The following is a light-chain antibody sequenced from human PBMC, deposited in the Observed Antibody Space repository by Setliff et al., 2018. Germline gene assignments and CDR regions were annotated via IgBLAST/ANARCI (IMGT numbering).Light chain of an antibody. CDR3: SSYAGSTGKV. J-gene: IGLJ1*01. V-gene: IGLV2-8*01. CDR1: SSDVGGYNY. CDR2: EVS. Sequence: QSVLTQPPSASGSPGQSVTISCTGTSSDVGGYNYVSWYQQHPGKAPKLMIYEVSKRPSGVPDRFSGSKSGNTASLTVSGLQAEDEADYYCSSYAGSTGKVFGTGTKV.